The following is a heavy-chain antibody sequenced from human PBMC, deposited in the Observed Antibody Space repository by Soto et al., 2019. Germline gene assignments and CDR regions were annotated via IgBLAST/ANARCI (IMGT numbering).Heavy chain of an antibody. Sequence: PSGTPSLTCAVSGGSISSGGYSWSWIRQPPGKGLEWIGYIYHSGSTYYNPSLKSRVTISVDRSKNQFSLKLSSVTAADTAVYYCARVMVRGATDYFDYWGQGTLVTVSS. D-gene: IGHD3-10*01. V-gene: IGHV4-30-2*01. CDR3: ARVMVRGATDYFDY. CDR1: GGSISSGGYS. CDR2: IYHSGST. J-gene: IGHJ4*02.